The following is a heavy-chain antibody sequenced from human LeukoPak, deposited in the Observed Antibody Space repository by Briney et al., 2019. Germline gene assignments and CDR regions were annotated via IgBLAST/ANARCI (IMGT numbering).Heavy chain of an antibody. V-gene: IGHV4-34*01. CDR3: AREAVDTAMVPFMDV. Sequence: PSETLSLTCAVSGGSLSEFYWTWIRQSPGKGLEWIGEVNYSGSAAYNPSLKSRVIISVDTSKNQFSLKLSSVTAADTAVYYCAREAVDTAMVPFMDVWGKGTTVTVSS. CDR2: VNYSGSA. J-gene: IGHJ6*03. D-gene: IGHD5-18*01. CDR1: GGSLSEFY.